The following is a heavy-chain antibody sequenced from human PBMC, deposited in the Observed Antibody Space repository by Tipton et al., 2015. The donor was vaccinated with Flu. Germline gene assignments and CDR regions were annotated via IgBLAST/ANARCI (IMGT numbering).Heavy chain of an antibody. CDR2: IYYSGST. CDR3: AREEVGATSAFDI. Sequence: TLSLTCTVSGGSISSYYWSWIRQPPGKGLEWIGYIYYSGSTNYNPSLKSRVTISVDTSKNQFSLKLSSVTAADTAVYYCAREEVGATSAFDIWGQGTMVTVPS. D-gene: IGHD1-26*01. J-gene: IGHJ3*02. CDR1: GGSISSYY. V-gene: IGHV4-59*01.